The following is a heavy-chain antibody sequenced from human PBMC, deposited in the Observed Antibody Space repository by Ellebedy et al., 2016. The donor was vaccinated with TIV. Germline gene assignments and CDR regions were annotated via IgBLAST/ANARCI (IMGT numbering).Heavy chain of an antibody. J-gene: IGHJ4*02. CDR1: GGSISSSSYF. V-gene: IGHV4-39*01. CDR3: ARARVVETRGFDY. Sequence: MPSETLSLTCTVSGGSISSSSYFWGWIRQPPGKGLQWIGSIYYSGSTYYNPSLKSRVTISVDTSKNQFSLKLTSLPATDTGVYYCARARVVETRGFDYWGQGTLVTVSS. CDR2: IYYSGST. D-gene: IGHD2-15*01.